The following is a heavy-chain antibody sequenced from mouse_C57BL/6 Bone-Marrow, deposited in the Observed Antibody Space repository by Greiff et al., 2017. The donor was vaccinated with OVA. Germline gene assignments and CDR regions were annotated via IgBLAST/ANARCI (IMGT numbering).Heavy chain of an antibody. CDR1: GYSITSGYY. D-gene: IGHD4-1*01. V-gene: IGHV3-6*01. CDR2: ISYDGSN. Sequence: DVQLQESGPGLVKPSQSLSLTCSVTGYSITSGYYWNWIRQFPGNKLEWMGYISYDGSNNYNPSLKNRISITRDTSKNQFFLKLNSVTTEDTATYYCARAPNGDYFDYWGQGTTLTVSS. CDR3: ARAPNGDYFDY. J-gene: IGHJ2*01.